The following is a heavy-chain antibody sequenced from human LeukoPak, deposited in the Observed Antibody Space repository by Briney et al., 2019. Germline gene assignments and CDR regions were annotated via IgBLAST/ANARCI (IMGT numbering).Heavy chain of an antibody. Sequence: SETLSLTCTVSGGSISGYYWSWSRQPPGKGVEWIGNLYYMRGAWYKSSLKSRVTTSVDTSRNEFSLKLSTVTAADTAVYYCARAGVRGVIPDYWGQGTLVTVSS. CDR1: GGSISGYY. J-gene: IGHJ4*02. CDR2: LYYMRGA. D-gene: IGHD3-10*01. V-gene: IGHV4-59*12. CDR3: ARAGVRGVIPDY.